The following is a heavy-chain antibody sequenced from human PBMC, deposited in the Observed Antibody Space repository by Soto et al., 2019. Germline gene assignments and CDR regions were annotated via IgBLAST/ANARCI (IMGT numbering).Heavy chain of an antibody. Sequence: QVQLVQSGAEVKKPGASVKVSCKASGYIFTSYDINWVRQATGQGLEWMGWMNPNSGNTGYAQKFQGRVTMTRNTTISTXXMXVXXLRSEDTAVYYCARGSRGYCSGGSCYSYYYYGMDVWGQGTTVTVSS. CDR1: GYIFTSYD. CDR2: MNPNSGNT. V-gene: IGHV1-8*01. D-gene: IGHD2-15*01. J-gene: IGHJ6*02. CDR3: ARGSRGYCSGGSCYSYYYYGMDV.